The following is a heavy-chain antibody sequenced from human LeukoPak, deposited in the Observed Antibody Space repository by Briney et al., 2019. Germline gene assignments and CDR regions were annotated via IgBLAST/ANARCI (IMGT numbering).Heavy chain of an antibody. D-gene: IGHD2-15*01. CDR2: ISSSSSYI. CDR3: ARRFEGGVVPTPS. J-gene: IGHJ4*02. V-gene: IGHV3-21*01. CDR1: GFTFNSYY. Sequence: GGSVTLSCAASGFTFNSYYMNWVRQAPGKGLEWVSSISSSSSYIYYADSVKGRFTISRDNAKNSLFLQMNSLRADDTAVYYCARRFEGGVVPTPSWGPGTLVTVSS.